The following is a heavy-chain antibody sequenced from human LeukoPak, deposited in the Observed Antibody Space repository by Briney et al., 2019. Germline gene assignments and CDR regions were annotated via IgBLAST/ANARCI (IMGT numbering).Heavy chain of an antibody. J-gene: IGHJ4*02. V-gene: IGHV3-21*01. CDR2: IGSSSSYI. CDR3: ARGFSTDFDY. Sequence: GGSLRLSCAASGFTFSSYSMNWVRQAPGKGLEWVSSIGSSSSYIYYADSVKGRFTISRDNAKNSLYLQMNSLRAEDTAVYYCARGFSTDFDYWGQGTLVTVSS. D-gene: IGHD2-2*01. CDR1: GFTFSSYS.